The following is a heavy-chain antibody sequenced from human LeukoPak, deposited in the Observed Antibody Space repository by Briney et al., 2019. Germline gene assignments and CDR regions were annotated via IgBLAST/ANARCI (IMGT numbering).Heavy chain of an antibody. Sequence: ASVKVSCKASGYTFTTYAISWLRQAPGQGLEWMGWISAYNGNTKYAQKLQGRVTMTTDTSTSTAYMELRSLRSDDTAVYYCARDGDVLRFLEWLVLEDPFDYWGQGTLVTVSS. J-gene: IGHJ4*02. CDR2: ISAYNGNT. CDR1: GYTFTTYA. V-gene: IGHV1-18*01. CDR3: ARDGDVLRFLEWLVLEDPFDY. D-gene: IGHD3-3*01.